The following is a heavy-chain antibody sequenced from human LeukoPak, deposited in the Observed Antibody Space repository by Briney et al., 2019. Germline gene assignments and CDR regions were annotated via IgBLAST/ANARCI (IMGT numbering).Heavy chain of an antibody. J-gene: IGHJ1*01. V-gene: IGHV4-31*03. Sequence: PSQTLSLTCTVSGGSISSGGYFWTWIRQHPGKGLEWIGHTYYTGSTNYNPSLKSRVTISVDTSKNQFSLKLSSVTAADTAVYYCARVKAYCSGGSCQGPSKYFQHWGQGTLVTVSS. D-gene: IGHD2-15*01. CDR1: GGSISSGGYF. CDR2: TYYTGST. CDR3: ARVKAYCSGGSCQGPSKYFQH.